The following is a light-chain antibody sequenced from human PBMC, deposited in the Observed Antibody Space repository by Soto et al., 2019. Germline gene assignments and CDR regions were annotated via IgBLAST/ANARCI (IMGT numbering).Light chain of an antibody. Sequence: NFMLTQPHSVSASPGKTVTISCTGSSGSIASNYVQWYQQRPGSAPTTVIYEDNQRPSGVTDRFSGSIDSSSNSASLTISGLKTEDEADYYCQSYDSSNLYVFGTGTKVTVL. V-gene: IGLV6-57*02. CDR1: SGSIASNY. J-gene: IGLJ1*01. CDR2: EDN. CDR3: QSYDSSNLYV.